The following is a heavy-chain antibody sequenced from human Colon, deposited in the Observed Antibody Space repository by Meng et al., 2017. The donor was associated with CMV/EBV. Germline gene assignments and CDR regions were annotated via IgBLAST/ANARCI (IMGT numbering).Heavy chain of an antibody. V-gene: IGHV1-69*12. CDR3: ARVICGGDCYLDY. CDR1: KGTFTSYP. CDR2: IITISGTT. D-gene: IGHD2-21*02. J-gene: IGHJ4*02. Sequence: VELEQFGAEVKKPGSSVKVSCKASKGTFTSYPISWVRQGPGQGFEWVGGIITISGTTDYAQKFQGRVTITADESTSTAYMKLSNLRSEDTAIYYCARVICGGDCYLDYWGRGTLVTVSS.